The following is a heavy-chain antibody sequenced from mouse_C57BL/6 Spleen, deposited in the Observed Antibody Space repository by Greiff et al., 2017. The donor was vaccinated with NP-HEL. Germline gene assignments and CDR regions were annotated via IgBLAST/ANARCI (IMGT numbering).Heavy chain of an antibody. J-gene: IGHJ2*01. V-gene: IGHV1-64*01. D-gene: IGHD2-2*01. CDR3: ARPSTMVTTGDFDY. Sequence: QVQLQQPGAELVKPGASVKLSCKASGYTFTSYWMHWVKQRPGQGLEWIGMIHPNSGSTNYNEKFKSKATLTVDKSSSTAYMQLSSLTSEDSAVYYCARPSTMVTTGDFDYWGQGTTLSVSS. CDR2: IHPNSGST. CDR1: GYTFTSYW.